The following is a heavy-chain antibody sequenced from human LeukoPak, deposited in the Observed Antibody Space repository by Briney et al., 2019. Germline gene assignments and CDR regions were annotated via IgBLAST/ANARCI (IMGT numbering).Heavy chain of an antibody. CDR2: ISAYNGNT. CDR1: GYTFTSYG. V-gene: IGHV1-18*01. J-gene: IGHJ5*02. Sequence: ASVKVSCKASGYTFTSYGSSWVRQAPGQGLEWMGWISAYNGNTNYAQKLQGRVTMTTDTSTSTAYMELRSLRSDDTAVYYCARDTKRSRARWENLGFDPWGQGTLVTVSS. D-gene: IGHD1-26*01. CDR3: ARDTKRSRARWENLGFDP.